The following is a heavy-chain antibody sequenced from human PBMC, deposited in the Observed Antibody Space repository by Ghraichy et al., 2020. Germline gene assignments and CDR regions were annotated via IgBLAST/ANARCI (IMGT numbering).Heavy chain of an antibody. J-gene: IGHJ6*03. CDR1: GFTFSSYS. CDR2: ISSSSSYI. D-gene: IGHD4-17*01. V-gene: IGHV3-21*01. Sequence: GGSLRLSCAASGFTFSSYSMNWVRQAPGKGLEWVSSISSSSSYIYYADSVKGRFTISRDNAKNSLYLQMNSLRAEDTAVYYCARRDGDYGDLYYYYYMDVWGKGTTVTVSS. CDR3: ARRDGDYGDLYYYYYMDV.